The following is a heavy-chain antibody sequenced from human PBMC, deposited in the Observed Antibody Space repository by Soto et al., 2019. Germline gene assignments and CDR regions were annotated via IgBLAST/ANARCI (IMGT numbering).Heavy chain of an antibody. D-gene: IGHD6-19*01. CDR1: GFTFTSSA. J-gene: IGHJ6*02. Sequence: SVKASCKASGFTFTSSAVQWVRQARGQRLEWIGWIVVGSGNTNYAQKFQERVTITRDMSTSTAYMELSSLRSEDTAVYYCAAGCSSGWFYYYYGMDVWGQGTTVTVSS. CDR2: IVVGSGNT. CDR3: AAGCSSGWFYYYYGMDV. V-gene: IGHV1-58*01.